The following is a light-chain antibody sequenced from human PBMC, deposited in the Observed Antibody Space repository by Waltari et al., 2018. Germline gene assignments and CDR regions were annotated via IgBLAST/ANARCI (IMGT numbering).Light chain of an antibody. CDR1: QNISTY. J-gene: IGKJ2*01. CDR2: AAA. CDR3: QQSYTTPRT. Sequence: TCRASQNISTYLNLYQQKPGKAPNVLIYAAASLQSGVPLRFSGSGSGTHFTLTINSLQPEDFATYYCQQSYTTPRTFGQGTNLQIK. V-gene: IGKV1-39*01.